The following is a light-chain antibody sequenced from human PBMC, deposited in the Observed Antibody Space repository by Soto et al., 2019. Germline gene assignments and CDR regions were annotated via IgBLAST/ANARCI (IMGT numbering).Light chain of an antibody. V-gene: IGKV3-20*01. Sequence: EIVLTQSPGTLSLSPGERATLSCRASQSVSNNYLAWYQQKPGQAPRLLIYDASTRATGIPARVSGSGSGPDFTLAISRLEPEDFAVYSCHQYDSSPRTFGQGTRLEMK. CDR3: HQYDSSPRT. J-gene: IGKJ5*01. CDR2: DAS. CDR1: QSVSNNY.